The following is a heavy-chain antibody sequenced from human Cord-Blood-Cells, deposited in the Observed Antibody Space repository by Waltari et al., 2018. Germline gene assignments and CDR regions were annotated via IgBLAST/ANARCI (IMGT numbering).Heavy chain of an antibody. D-gene: IGHD6-13*01. CDR1: GFTSSSYE. V-gene: IGHV3-48*03. CDR3: APGIAAAGFDI. J-gene: IGHJ3*02. Sequence: EVQLVESGGGLVQPGGSLRLSCAASGFTSSSYEMNWVRQAPGKGLEWVSYISSSGSTIYYADSVKGRFTISRDNAKNSLYLQMNSLRAEDTAVYYCAPGIAAAGFDIWGQGTMVTVSS. CDR2: ISSSGSTI.